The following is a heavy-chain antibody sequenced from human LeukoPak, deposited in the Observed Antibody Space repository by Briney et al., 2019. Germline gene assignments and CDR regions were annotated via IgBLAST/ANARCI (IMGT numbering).Heavy chain of an antibody. J-gene: IGHJ4*02. V-gene: IGHV1-3*01. D-gene: IGHD6-13*01. CDR2: INAGNRNT. CDR3: ARAGRSSWYVN. CDR1: GYTFTSYA. Sequence: GASVKVSCKASGYTFTSYAMHWVSQAPGQRLEWMGWINAGNRNTKDSQKFQGRVTITRDTSASTAYMELSSLRSEDTAVYYCARAGRSSWYVNWGQGTLVTVSS.